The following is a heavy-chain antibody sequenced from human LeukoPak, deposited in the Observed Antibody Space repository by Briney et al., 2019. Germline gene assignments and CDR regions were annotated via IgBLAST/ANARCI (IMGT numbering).Heavy chain of an antibody. CDR2: IIPIFGTA. Sequence: ASVKVSCKASGGTFISYAISWVRQAPGQGLEWMGGIIPIFGTANYAQKFQGRVTITADESTSTAYMELSSLRSEDTAVYYCARGVSPFSETFDYWGQGTLVTVSS. V-gene: IGHV1-69*13. CDR1: GGTFISYA. CDR3: ARGVSPFSETFDY. D-gene: IGHD3-3*01. J-gene: IGHJ4*02.